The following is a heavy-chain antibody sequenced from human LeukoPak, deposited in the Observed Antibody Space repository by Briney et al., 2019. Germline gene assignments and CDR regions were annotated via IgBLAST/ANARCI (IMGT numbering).Heavy chain of an antibody. V-gene: IGHV4-59*01. CDR3: ARLDFWSGYPYDY. D-gene: IGHD3-3*01. J-gene: IGHJ4*02. CDR1: GGSISSYY. Sequence: SETLWLTCTVSGGSISSYYWSWIWQPPGKGLEWIGYIYYSGSTNYNPSLKSRVTISVDTSKNQFSLKLSSVTAADTAVYYCARLDFWSGYPYDYWGQGTLVTVSS. CDR2: IYYSGST.